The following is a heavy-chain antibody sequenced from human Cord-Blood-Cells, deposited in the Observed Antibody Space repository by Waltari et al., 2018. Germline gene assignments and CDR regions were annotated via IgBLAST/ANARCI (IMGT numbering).Heavy chain of an antibody. CDR3: ARLATFGGVIVDY. CDR2: IYYRGST. D-gene: IGHD3-16*02. V-gene: IGHV4-39*01. Sequence: QLQLQESGPGLVKPSATLSLTCTVSGASLSSSSYDWGWLRQPPGKGLEWIGSIYYRGSTYYNPSLKSRVTISVDTSKNQFSLKLSSVTAADTAVYYCARLATFGGVIVDYWGQGTLVTVSS. CDR1: GASLSSSSYD. J-gene: IGHJ4*02.